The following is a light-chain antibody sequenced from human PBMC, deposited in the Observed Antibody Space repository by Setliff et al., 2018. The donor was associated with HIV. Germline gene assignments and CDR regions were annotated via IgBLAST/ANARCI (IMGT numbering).Light chain of an antibody. Sequence: LTQPASVSGSPGQSITVSCTGTSSDIGAFDFVSWYRQHPGKAPELMIYDVTNRPSGVSHRFSGSKAGNTASLTISGLQAEDEADYYCASYANSDVFIFGSGTKVTVL. CDR1: SSDIGAFDF. V-gene: IGLV2-14*03. CDR3: ASYANSDVFI. CDR2: DVT. J-gene: IGLJ1*01.